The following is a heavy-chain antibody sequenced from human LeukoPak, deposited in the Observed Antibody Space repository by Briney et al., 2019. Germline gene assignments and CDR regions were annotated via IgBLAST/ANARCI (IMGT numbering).Heavy chain of an antibody. V-gene: IGHV2-5*02. CDR1: GFSLSTSGVG. Sequence: SGPTLVKPTQTLTLTCTFSGFSLSTSGVGVGWIRQPPGKALEWLALIYWDDDKRYSPSLKSRLTITKDTSKNQVVLTMTNMDPVDTATYYCAHVTPYLGYCSSTSCYVGAFDIWGQGTMVTVSS. D-gene: IGHD2-2*01. J-gene: IGHJ3*02. CDR3: AHVTPYLGYCSSTSCYVGAFDI. CDR2: IYWDDDK.